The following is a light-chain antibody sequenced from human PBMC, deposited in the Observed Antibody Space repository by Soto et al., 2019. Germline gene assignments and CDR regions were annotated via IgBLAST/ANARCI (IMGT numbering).Light chain of an antibody. V-gene: IGLV2-14*01. J-gene: IGLJ1*01. CDR1: SSDVGGYNY. CDR2: EVT. Sequence: QSALTQPASVSGSPGQSITISCTGTSSDVGGYNYVSWFQQSPGKAPKVMIYEVTNRPSGVSNRFSGSKSGNTASLTISGLRAEDEADYYCSSYTRQYTPSYVFGAGTKVTVL. CDR3: SSYTRQYTPSYV.